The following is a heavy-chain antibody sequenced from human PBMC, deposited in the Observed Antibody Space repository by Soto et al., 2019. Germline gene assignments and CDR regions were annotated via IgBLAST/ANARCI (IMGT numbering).Heavy chain of an antibody. CDR3: AREGSYGAYKFELEIQFWSFDF. J-gene: IGHJ4*02. CDR1: GGSINTFS. Sequence: SDTLSLTCTVSGGSINTFSWSWVRQPAVKRLEWIGRILSTGSTSFNPYLESRVAMSVVTSKNIFSLDLSSVTAADMAVYYCAREGSYGAYKFELEIQFWSFDFWGQEAQVIVS. V-gene: IGHV4-4*07. D-gene: IGHD2-8*01. CDR2: ILSTGST.